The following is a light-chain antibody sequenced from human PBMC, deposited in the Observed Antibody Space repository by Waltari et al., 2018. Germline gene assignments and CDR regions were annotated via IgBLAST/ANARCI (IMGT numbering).Light chain of an antibody. J-gene: IGKJ2*01. V-gene: IGKV1-16*02. CDR1: QGIDNY. Sequence: DIQMTQSPSSLSASVGDSITINCRASQGIDNYLAWFQQKPGKAPKSLIYAASTLQSGVPSKFSGSGFGTDFTLTINGLQPEDFATYFCQQYDSYPHTFGQGTRLEVK. CDR2: AAS. CDR3: QQYDSYPHT.